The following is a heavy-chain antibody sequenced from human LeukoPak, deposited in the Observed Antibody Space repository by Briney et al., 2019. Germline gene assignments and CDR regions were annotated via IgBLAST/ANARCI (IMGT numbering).Heavy chain of an antibody. CDR3: VKDRVDGSGSQFDS. V-gene: IGHV3-23*01. D-gene: IGHD3-10*01. CDR2: ISGSGAMT. CDR1: RSTFSQYW. J-gene: IGHJ4*02. Sequence: GGSLRLSCEVSRSTFSQYWMSWVRQAPGKGLEWVSSISGSGAMTYYADSVKGRFTISRDNAMDTLYLQMNNLRADDTAVYYCVKDRVDGSGSQFDSWGQGSLVIVSS.